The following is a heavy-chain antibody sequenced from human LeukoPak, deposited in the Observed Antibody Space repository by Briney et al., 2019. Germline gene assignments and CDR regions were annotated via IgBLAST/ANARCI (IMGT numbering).Heavy chain of an antibody. D-gene: IGHD3-10*01. Sequence: GGSLRLSCAASGFTFTNAWMTWVRQAPGKGLEWVGRIKGKTDGGTIDYAAPVKSRFTISRDDSKNTLYLHMNSLKTEDTAVYYCTTGELNWGQGTLVTVSS. CDR1: GFTFTNAW. CDR3: TTGELN. V-gene: IGHV3-15*01. CDR2: IKGKTDGGTI. J-gene: IGHJ4*02.